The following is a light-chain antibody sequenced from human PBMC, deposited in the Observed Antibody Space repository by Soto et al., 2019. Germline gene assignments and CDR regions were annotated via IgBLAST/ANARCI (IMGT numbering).Light chain of an antibody. CDR1: RTVDSRY. V-gene: IGKV3D-20*02. Sequence: EIVLTQTPGIVSLSPGERAILACRSSRTVDSRYLAWYQQKHGQPPRLLIYGGSNRARGIPDRFGGSGSGTDFTLTISSLEPEDFAVYYCQQRSNWPPITFGQGTRLEI. J-gene: IGKJ5*01. CDR3: QQRSNWPPIT. CDR2: GGS.